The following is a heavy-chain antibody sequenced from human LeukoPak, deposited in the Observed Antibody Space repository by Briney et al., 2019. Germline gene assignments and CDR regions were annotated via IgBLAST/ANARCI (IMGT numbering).Heavy chain of an antibody. CDR2: IYSSGSA. CDR3: VRGKAAAGAIWFDP. J-gene: IGHJ5*02. D-gene: IGHD6-13*01. V-gene: IGHV4-59*01. CDR1: GGSISGYY. Sequence: SETLSLTCTVSGGSISGYYWTWIRQPPGKGLEWIGCIYSSGSASYKPSLKSRITISVDTSKNQFSLNLSSVTAADTAVYYCVRGKAAAGAIWFDPWGQGTLVTVSS.